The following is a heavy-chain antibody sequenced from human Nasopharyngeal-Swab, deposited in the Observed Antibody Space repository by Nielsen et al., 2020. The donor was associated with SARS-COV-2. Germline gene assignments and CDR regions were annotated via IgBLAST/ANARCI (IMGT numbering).Heavy chain of an antibody. CDR3: ARLPSTFGGVIANIDH. J-gene: IGHJ4*02. V-gene: IGHV4-31*03. CDR1: GGSISSGGYY. CDR2: IYYSGST. Sequence: SETLSLTCTVSGGSISSGGYYWSGIRQHTGKGLEWIGYIYYSGSTYYNPSLKSRVTKPVDTSKNQFSLNLSSVTAADTAVYYCARLPSTFGGVIANIDHWGQGTQVTVSS. D-gene: IGHD3-16*02.